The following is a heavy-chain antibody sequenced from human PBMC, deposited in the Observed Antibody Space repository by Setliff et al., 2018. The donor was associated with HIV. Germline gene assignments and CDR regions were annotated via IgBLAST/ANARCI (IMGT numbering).Heavy chain of an antibody. D-gene: IGHD6-19*01. CDR1: GDSVSSNSAA. J-gene: IGHJ4*02. CDR3: ARGSYGSVLL. V-gene: IGHV6-1*01. CDR2: TYYRYKWYY. Sequence: SQTLSLTCAISGDSVSSNSAAWNWIRQSPARGVEWLGRTYYRYKWYYNYAVSVKSRITINPYTSKNQFSLQLNSVTPEDTAVYYCARGSYGSVLLWGQGTLVTVSS.